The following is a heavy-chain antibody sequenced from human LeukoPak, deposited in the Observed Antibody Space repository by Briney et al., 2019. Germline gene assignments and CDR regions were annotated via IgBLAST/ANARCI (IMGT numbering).Heavy chain of an antibody. D-gene: IGHD1-26*01. Sequence: SQTLSLTCTVSGDSISSGGYYWSWIRQPPGKDLEWIGYIYHSGSTYYNPSLKSRVTISVDRSKNQFSLKLSSVTAADTAVYYRARALVGTTFDYWGQGTLVTVSS. V-gene: IGHV4-30-2*01. CDR2: IYHSGST. CDR1: GDSISSGGYY. J-gene: IGHJ4*02. CDR3: ARALVGTTFDY.